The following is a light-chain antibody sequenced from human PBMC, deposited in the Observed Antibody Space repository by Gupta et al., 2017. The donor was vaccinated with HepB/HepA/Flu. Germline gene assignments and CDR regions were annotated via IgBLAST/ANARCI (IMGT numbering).Light chain of an antibody. CDR1: SNDVGAYKY. CDR3: CSYAGSRGV. CDR2: DVS. Sequence: QSALTQPRSVSGSPGQSVTISCTGTSNDVGAYKYVSWYQQHPGEAPKLMIFDVSKRPSGVPDRFSGSKSGNTATLTMSGVEAEDDAEYYYCSYAGSRGVFGGGTKLTVL. J-gene: IGLJ2*01. V-gene: IGLV2-11*01.